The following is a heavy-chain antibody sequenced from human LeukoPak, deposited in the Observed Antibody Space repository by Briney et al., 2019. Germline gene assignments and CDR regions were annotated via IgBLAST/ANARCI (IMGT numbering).Heavy chain of an antibody. J-gene: IGHJ3*02. Sequence: GGSLRLSCAASGFTLSTNWMHWVRQAPGKGLVWVSRIYTDESTISYADSVKDRFTISRDNAKNTLYLQMNSLRAEDTAVYHCARGSWAFYNWGQGTMVTVSS. CDR3: ARGSWAFYN. CDR2: IYTDESTI. V-gene: IGHV3-74*01. CDR1: GFTLSTNW. D-gene: IGHD3-10*01.